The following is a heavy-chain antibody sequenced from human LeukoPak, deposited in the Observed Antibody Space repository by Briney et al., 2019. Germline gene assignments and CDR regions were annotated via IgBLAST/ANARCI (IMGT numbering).Heavy chain of an antibody. CDR1: GFTFSNYA. D-gene: IGHD6-19*01. Sequence: PGGCLRLSCAASGFTFSNYAMHWVRQAPDKGLEWVAIISYDGNTKYYVDSVKGRFTISRDNSKNTLYLQMNSLRAEDTAVYYCARHSSRWYDGGINWYDPWGQGTLVTVSS. V-gene: IGHV3-30*04. CDR3: ARHSSRWYDGGINWYDP. CDR2: ISYDGNTK. J-gene: IGHJ5*02.